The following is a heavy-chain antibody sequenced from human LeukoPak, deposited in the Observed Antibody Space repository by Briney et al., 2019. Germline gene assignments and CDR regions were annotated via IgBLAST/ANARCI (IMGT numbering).Heavy chain of an antibody. CDR1: GFTYHNYA. D-gene: IGHD5/OR15-5a*01. Sequence: GGSLRLSCAASGFTYHNYAIHWVRQAPGKGLEWVSLTSGDGITTYFADSVKGRFTISRDNSKSSLFLQMNSLRTEDTALYYCARDHVYGGADYWGQGTLVTVSS. CDR2: TSGDGITT. CDR3: ARDHVYGGADY. V-gene: IGHV3-43*02. J-gene: IGHJ4*02.